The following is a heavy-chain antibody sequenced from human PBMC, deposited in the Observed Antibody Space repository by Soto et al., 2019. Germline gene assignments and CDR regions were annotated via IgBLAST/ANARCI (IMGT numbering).Heavy chain of an antibody. CDR1: GGTFSSYA. Sequence: QVQLVQSGAEVKKPGSSVKVSCKASGGTFSSYAISWVRQAPGQGLEWMGGIIPIFGTANYAQKFQGRVTITADESTSTAYRELSSLRSEDTAVYYCARDELELSPPKGGNYYGMDVWGQGTTVTVSS. J-gene: IGHJ6*02. CDR2: IIPIFGTA. V-gene: IGHV1-69*12. D-gene: IGHD1-7*01. CDR3: ARDELELSPPKGGNYYGMDV.